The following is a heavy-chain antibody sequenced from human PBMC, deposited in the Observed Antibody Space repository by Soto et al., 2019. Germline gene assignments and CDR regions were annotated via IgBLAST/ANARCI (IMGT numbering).Heavy chain of an antibody. V-gene: IGHV1-2*04. J-gene: IGHJ6*02. CDR1: GYTFTGYY. CDR3: ARDQVRGNFYYGMDV. D-gene: IGHD3-10*01. Sequence: ASVKVSCKASGYTFTGYYMHWVRQAPGQGLEWMGWINPNSGGTNYAQKFQGWVTMTRDTSISTAYMELSRLRSDDTAVYYCARDQVRGNFYYGMDVWGQGTTVTVSS. CDR2: INPNSGGT.